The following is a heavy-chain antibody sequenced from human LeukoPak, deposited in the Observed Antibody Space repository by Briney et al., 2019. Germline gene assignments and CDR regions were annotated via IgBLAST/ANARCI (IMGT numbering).Heavy chain of an antibody. CDR1: GGSFSGYY. CDR2: INHSGST. CDR3: ARGLLGVGPV. Sequence: PSETLSLTCAVYGGSFSGYYWSWIRQPPGKGLEWIGEINHSGSTNYNPSLKSRVTISVDTSKTQFSLKLSSVTAADTAVYYCARGLLGVGPVWGQGTLVTVSS. J-gene: IGHJ4*02. D-gene: IGHD2-15*01. V-gene: IGHV4-34*01.